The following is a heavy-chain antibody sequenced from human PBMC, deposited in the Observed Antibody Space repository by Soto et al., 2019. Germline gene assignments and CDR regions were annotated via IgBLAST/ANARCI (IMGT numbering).Heavy chain of an antibody. CDR3: ARGSITGTLYFYYGMDV. V-gene: IGHV4-39*07. CDR2: IYYSGST. D-gene: IGHD1-20*01. J-gene: IGHJ6*02. Sequence: SETLSLTCTVSGGSISSSSYYWGWIRQPPGKGLEWIGSIYYSGSTYYNPSLKSRVTISVDTSKNQFSLKLSSVTAADTAVYYCARGSITGTLYFYYGMDVWGQGTTVTVSS. CDR1: GGSISSSSYY.